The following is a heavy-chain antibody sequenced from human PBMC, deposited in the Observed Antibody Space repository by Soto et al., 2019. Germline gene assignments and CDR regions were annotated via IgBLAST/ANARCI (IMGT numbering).Heavy chain of an antibody. CDR2: ISGSGGST. CDR1: GFTFSSYA. D-gene: IGHD1-20*01. J-gene: IGHJ5*02. Sequence: GGSLRLSCAASGFTFSSYAMSWVRQAPGKGLEWVSAISGSGGSTYYADSVKGRFTISRDNSKNTLYLQMNSLRAEDTAVYYCAKERVTGTTLLEWFDPWGQGTLVTVSS. V-gene: IGHV3-23*01. CDR3: AKERVTGTTLLEWFDP.